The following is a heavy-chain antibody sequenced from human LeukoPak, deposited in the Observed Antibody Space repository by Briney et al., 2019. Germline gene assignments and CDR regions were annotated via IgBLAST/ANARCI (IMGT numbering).Heavy chain of an antibody. CDR1: GGTFISYA. J-gene: IGHJ6*03. CDR3: EVARTNMDV. CDR2: IIPIFGTA. Sequence: SATVSFMASGGTFISYAISWVRQAPGQGLEWMGGIIPIFGTANYAQKFQGRVTITTDESTSTAYMELSSLRSEDTAVYYCEVARTNMDVWGKGTTVTVSS. V-gene: IGHV1-69*05. D-gene: IGHD6-6*01.